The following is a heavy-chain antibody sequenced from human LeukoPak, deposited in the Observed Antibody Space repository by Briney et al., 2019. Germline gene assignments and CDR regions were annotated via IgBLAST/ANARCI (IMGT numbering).Heavy chain of an antibody. CDR1: GFTFSSYA. CDR2: ISGSGGST. D-gene: IGHD6-13*01. J-gene: IGHJ4*02. CDR3: ASKDSSADWGYFDY. V-gene: IGHV3-23*01. Sequence: HPGGSLRLSCAASGFTFSSYAMHWVRQAPGKGLEWVSAISGSGGSTYYADSVKGRFTISRDNSKNTLYLQMNSLRAEDTAVYYCASKDSSADWGYFDYWGQGTLVTVSS.